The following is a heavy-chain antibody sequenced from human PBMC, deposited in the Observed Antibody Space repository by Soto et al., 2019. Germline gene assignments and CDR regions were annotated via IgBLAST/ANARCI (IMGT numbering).Heavy chain of an antibody. V-gene: IGHV4-59*08. CDR1: GGSISSYY. CDR3: ARRYGSAIDY. J-gene: IGHJ4*02. Sequence: QVQLQESGPGLVKPSETLSLTCTVSGGSISSYYWSWIRQPPGKGLEWIGYIYYSGSTNYNPSLKSRVTISVDTYKSQFSLKLGSVTAADTAVYYCARRYGSAIDYWGQGTLVTVSS. CDR2: IYYSGST. D-gene: IGHD1-26*01.